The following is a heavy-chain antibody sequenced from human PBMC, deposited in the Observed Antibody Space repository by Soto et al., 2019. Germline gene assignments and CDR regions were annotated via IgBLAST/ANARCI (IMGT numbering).Heavy chain of an antibody. D-gene: IGHD3-22*01. CDR2: ISVYNGNT. CDR3: ARAGQYYDASGYAD. J-gene: IGHJ4*02. V-gene: IGHV1-18*01. Sequence: QVKLVQSGTEVKKPGASIKVSCKASGYSFATSGMTWVRQAPGQGLEWMGWISVYNGNTNYDQKLQDRVTMTTDTSTNTAFLEVRNLRSDDTAVYYFARAGQYYDASGYADWGQGTLVTVS. CDR1: GYSFATSG.